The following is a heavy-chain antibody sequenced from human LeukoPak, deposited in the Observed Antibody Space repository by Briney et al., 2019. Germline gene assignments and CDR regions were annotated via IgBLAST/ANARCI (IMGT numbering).Heavy chain of an antibody. CDR3: ARPGVPAAIFH. J-gene: IGHJ4*02. CDR1: GGSISSGSYH. V-gene: IGHV4-61*02. D-gene: IGHD2-2*01. Sequence: SQTLSLTCTVSGGSISSGSYHWSWIRQPAGKGLEWIGRIYTSGNTNYNPSLKSRVTISVDTSKNQFSLKLSSVTAADTAVYYCARPGVPAAIFHWGQGTLVTVSS. CDR2: IYTSGNT.